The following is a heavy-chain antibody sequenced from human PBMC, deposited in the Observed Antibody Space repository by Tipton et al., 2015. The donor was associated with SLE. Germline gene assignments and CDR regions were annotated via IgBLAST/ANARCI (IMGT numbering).Heavy chain of an antibody. CDR3: ATSDGGGAYFDY. Sequence: TLSLTCTVSGGFISSYYWSWIRQPPGKGLEWIGYIYYSGSTYYNPSLKSRVTISVDTSKNQFSLKLSSVTAADTAVYYCATSDGGGAYFDYWGQGTLVTVSS. J-gene: IGHJ4*02. CDR2: IYYSGST. V-gene: IGHV4-59*12. CDR1: GGFISSYY.